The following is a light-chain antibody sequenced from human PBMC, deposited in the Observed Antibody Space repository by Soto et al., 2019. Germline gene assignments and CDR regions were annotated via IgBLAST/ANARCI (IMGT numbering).Light chain of an antibody. J-gene: IGKJ3*01. CDR1: QSISSH. Sequence: DIQMTQSPSSLSASVGDRVTITCRASQSISSHLNWYQQKPGKAPKLLIYAASSLQSGVPSRFSGSGSGTDFTLPISSLQPEDFATYYCQQSYSTPRTFGPGTKMDIK. CDR2: AAS. CDR3: QQSYSTPRT. V-gene: IGKV1-39*01.